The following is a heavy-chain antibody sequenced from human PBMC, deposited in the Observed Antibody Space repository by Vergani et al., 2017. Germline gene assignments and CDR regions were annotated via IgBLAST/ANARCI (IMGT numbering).Heavy chain of an antibody. D-gene: IGHD3-22*01. CDR1: GFIFSDHY. V-gene: IGHV3-72*01. CDR2: IRNKANDYTT. CDR3: AREAVVQYYYDSSGYYYDYYYYYYGMDV. J-gene: IGHJ6*02. Sequence: EVQVVESGGGLVQPGGSLRLSCAASGFIFSDHYMDWVRQAPGKGLEWVGRIRNKANDYTTQYAASVKGRFTISRDDSKSYLYLQMNSLQTEDTALYYCAREAVVQYYYDSSGYYYDYYYYYYGMDVWGQGTTVTVSS.